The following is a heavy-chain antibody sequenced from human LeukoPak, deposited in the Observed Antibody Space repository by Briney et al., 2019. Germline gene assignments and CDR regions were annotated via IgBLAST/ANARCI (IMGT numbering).Heavy chain of an antibody. V-gene: IGHV4-59*01. D-gene: IGHD3-16*01. Sequence: SETLSLTGTVSGVSISSYYWSWIRQPPGKGLEGIGYIYYSGSTNYNPSLKSRVTISVDTSKNQFSLQLSSVPAADRAVYYCAREGSSVYDYVWGSYTPNYFDYWGQGTLVTVSS. CDR1: GVSISSYY. CDR2: IYYSGST. CDR3: AREGSSVYDYVWGSYTPNYFDY. J-gene: IGHJ4*02.